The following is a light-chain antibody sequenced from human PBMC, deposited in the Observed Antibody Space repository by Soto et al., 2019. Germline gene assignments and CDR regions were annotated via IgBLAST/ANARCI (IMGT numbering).Light chain of an antibody. CDR3: QQYVSTPLT. J-gene: IGKJ4*01. V-gene: IGKV3-20*01. CDR2: GAS. CDR1: QSVSSN. Sequence: IVMTQSQATLSVSPGERATLSCRASQSVSSNLAWYQQKPGQAPRLLIYGASSRATGIPDRFSGSGSGTDFTLTISRLEPEDFAVYYCQQYVSTPLTFGGGTRWIS.